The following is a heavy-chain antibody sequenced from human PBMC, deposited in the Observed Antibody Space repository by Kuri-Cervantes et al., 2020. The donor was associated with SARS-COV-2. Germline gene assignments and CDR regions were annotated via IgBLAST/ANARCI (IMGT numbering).Heavy chain of an antibody. V-gene: IGHV3-30*03. D-gene: IGHD6-13*01. CDR1: GLTFSNAW. Sequence: SCAASGLTFSNAWMTWVRQAPGKGLEWVAIISYDGNNLYADAVKGRFTISRDNSKNTLHLQMNSLRPEDTAVYYCARETPEHTSSWFDYWGQGALVTVSS. CDR3: ARETPEHTSSWFDY. CDR2: ISYDGNNL. J-gene: IGHJ4*02.